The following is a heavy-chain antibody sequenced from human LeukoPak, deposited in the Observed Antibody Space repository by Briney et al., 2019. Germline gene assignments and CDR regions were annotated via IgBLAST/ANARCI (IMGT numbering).Heavy chain of an antibody. CDR3: ARKQLWFPYYFDY. V-gene: IGHV4-34*01. CDR2: INHSGST. D-gene: IGHD5-18*01. J-gene: IGHJ4*02. CDR1: GGSISSYY. Sequence: SETLSLTCTVSGGSISSYYWSWIRQPPGQGLEWIGEINHSGSTNYNPSLKSRVTISVDTSKNRFSLKLSSVTAADTAVYYCARKQLWFPYYFDYWGQGTLVTVSS.